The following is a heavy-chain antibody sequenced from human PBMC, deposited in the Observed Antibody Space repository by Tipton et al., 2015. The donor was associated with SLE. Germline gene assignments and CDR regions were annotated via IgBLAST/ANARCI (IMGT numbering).Heavy chain of an antibody. CDR2: IRYDGSNK. D-gene: IGHD6-19*01. CDR1: GFTFSSYG. CDR3: ARSPGIAVAGLFDY. Sequence: SGFTFSSYGMHWVRQAPGKGLEWVAFIRYDGSNKYYADSVKGRFTISRDNSKNTLYLQMNSLRAEDTAVYYCARSPGIAVAGLFDYWGQGTLVTVSS. J-gene: IGHJ4*02. V-gene: IGHV3-33*01.